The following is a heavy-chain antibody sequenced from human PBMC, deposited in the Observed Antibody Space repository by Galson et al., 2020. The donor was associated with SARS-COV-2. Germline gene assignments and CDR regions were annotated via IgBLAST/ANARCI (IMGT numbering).Heavy chain of an antibody. V-gene: IGHV4-31*03. Sequence: SQTLSLTCTVSGGSISSGRYYWSWIRQHPGKGLEWIAYIYHSGSTYYNPSLKSRITISVDTSKNQFSLNLSSVTAADTAVYYCASWTYFYYALDVWGQGTAVTVSS. J-gene: IGHJ6*02. CDR2: IYHSGST. D-gene: IGHD2-21*01. CDR1: GGSISSGRYY. CDR3: ASWTYFYYALDV.